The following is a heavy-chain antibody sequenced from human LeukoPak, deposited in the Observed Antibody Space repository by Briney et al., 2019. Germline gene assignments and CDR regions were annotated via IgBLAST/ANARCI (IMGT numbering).Heavy chain of an antibody. D-gene: IGHD3-10*01. Sequence: SQTLSLTCTVSGGSISSGGYYWSWIRQHPGKGLEWIGYIYYSGSTYYNPSLKSRVTISVDTSKNQFSLKLSSVTAADTAVYYCARCYGSGSYYYYYGMDVWGKGTTVTVSS. J-gene: IGHJ6*04. CDR1: GGSISSGGYY. CDR2: IYYSGST. V-gene: IGHV4-31*03. CDR3: ARCYGSGSYYYYYGMDV.